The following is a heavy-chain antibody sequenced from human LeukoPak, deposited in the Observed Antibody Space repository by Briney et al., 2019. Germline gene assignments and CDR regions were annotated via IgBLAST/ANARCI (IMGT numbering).Heavy chain of an antibody. J-gene: IGHJ6*03. V-gene: IGHV5-51*01. CDR2: IYPGDSDT. CDR3: ARSYSSSWYYMDV. Sequence: GESLKISCKGSGYSFTSYWIGWMRQMPGKGLEWMGIIYPGDSDTRYSPSFQGQVTITADKSISTAYLQWSSLKAPDTAMYYCARSYSSSWYYMDVWGKGTTVTVSS. D-gene: IGHD6-13*01. CDR1: GYSFTSYW.